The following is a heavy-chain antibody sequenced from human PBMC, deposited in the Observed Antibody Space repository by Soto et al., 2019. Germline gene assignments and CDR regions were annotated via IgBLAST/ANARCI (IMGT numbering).Heavy chain of an antibody. CDR3: AQDVVDTVTVEY. CDR2: ISGSGDTT. Sequence: EVQLLESGGGLVQPGGSLRLSCAVSGFTFSSYAVSWVRQAPGKGLEWVSVISGSGDTTVYADSVKGRFDTSRDNANNTVYLQMTSLSAEDSAVYYCAQDVVDTVTVEYWGQGTLVPVSS. CDR1: GFTFSSYA. D-gene: IGHD4-17*01. J-gene: IGHJ4*02. V-gene: IGHV3-23*01.